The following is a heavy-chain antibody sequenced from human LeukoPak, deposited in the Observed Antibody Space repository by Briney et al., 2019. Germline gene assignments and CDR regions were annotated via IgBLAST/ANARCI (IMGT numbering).Heavy chain of an antibody. J-gene: IGHJ4*02. CDR2: IRGDGSEK. D-gene: IGHD4-11*01. V-gene: IGHV3-7*01. CDR3: SGTTVGTAGVV. Sequence: GGSLTLSCAASVFTFSTYCMTCLRQAPGKGLECLANIRGDGSEKYYVDFVKGRFTISRHNAKNSLSLQMNSMRAEDTAVYYCSGTTVGTAGVVWGQGVLVTVSS. CDR1: VFTFSTYC.